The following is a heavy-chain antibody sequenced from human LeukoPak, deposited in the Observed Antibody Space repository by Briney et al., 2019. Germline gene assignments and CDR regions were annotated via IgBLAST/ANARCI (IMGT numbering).Heavy chain of an antibody. V-gene: IGHV3-30*02. J-gene: IGHJ4*02. D-gene: IGHD3-22*01. CDR3: AKGNYYDSSAYSYFDY. CDR2: IRYDGSNK. Sequence: GRSLRPSCAASGFMLSNYAMNWVRQAPGKGLEWVAFIRYDGSNKYYADSVKGRFTISRDNSKNTLYLQMNSLRAEDTAVYYCAKGNYYDSSAYSYFDYRGQGTLVTVSS. CDR1: GFMLSNYA.